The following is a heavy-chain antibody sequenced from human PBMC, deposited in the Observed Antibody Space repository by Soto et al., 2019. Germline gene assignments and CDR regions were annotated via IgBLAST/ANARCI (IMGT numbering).Heavy chain of an antibody. CDR1: GGSFSGYY. D-gene: IGHD1-7*01. Sequence: SETLSLTCAVYGGSFSGYYWSWIRQPPGKGLEWIGEINHSGSTNYNPPLKSRVTISVDTSKNQFSLKLSSVTAADTAVYYCARALRITGTTLSYYYYGMDVWGQGTTVTVSS. CDR3: ARALRITGTTLSYYYYGMDV. V-gene: IGHV4-34*01. J-gene: IGHJ6*02. CDR2: INHSGST.